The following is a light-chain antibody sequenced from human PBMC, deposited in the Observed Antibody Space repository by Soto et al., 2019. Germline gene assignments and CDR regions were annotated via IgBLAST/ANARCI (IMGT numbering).Light chain of an antibody. CDR2: TAS. CDR1: QSITSY. J-gene: IGKJ1*01. V-gene: IGKV1-39*01. Sequence: DIQMTQSPSSLSASVGDRVTITCRASQSITSYLNWYQQKPGKAPNLLIYTASSLESGVPSRFSGSGSGTDFTLTISSLQPDDFATYYCQQSYTTPLTFGRRTKVEI. CDR3: QQSYTTPLT.